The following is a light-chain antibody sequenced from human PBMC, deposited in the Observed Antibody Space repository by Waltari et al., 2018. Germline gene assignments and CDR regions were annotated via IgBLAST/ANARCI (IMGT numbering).Light chain of an antibody. CDR3: QQYNNWPYT. V-gene: IGKV3-15*01. CDR1: QSVSSN. Sequence: EIVMTQSPATLSVSPGESATLSCRASQSVSSNLAWYQQKPGQAPRLLIYGASTRATGIPARFSGSVSGTEFTLTISSLQSEDFAVYYCQQYNNWPYTFGQGTKLEIK. J-gene: IGKJ2*01. CDR2: GAS.